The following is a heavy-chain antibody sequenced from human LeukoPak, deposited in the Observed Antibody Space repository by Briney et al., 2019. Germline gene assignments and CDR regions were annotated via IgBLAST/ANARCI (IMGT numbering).Heavy chain of an antibody. CDR3: ARAGRALTLWFGELFINWFDP. D-gene: IGHD3-10*01. J-gene: IGHJ5*02. V-gene: IGHV1-69*01. CDR1: GGTFSSYA. CDR2: IIPIFSTA. Sequence: SVKVSCKASGGTFSSYAISWVRQAPGQGLEWMGGIIPIFSTANHAQKFQGRVTITADESTSTAYMELSSLRSEDTAVYYCARAGRALTLWFGELFINWFDPWGQGTLVTVSS.